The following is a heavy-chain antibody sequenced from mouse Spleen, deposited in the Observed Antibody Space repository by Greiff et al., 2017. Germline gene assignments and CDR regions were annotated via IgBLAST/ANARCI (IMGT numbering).Heavy chain of an antibody. CDR2: IDPSDSYT. V-gene: IGHV1-50*01. CDR1: GYTFTSYW. D-gene: IGHD1-2*01. J-gene: IGHJ4*01. Sequence: VQLQQPGAELVKPGASVKLSCKASGYTFTSYWMQWVKQRPGQGLEWIGEIDPSDSYTNYNQKFKGKATLTVDTSSSTAYMQLSSLTSEDSAVYYCARLIHYYGYVAMDYWGQGTSVTVSS. CDR3: ARLIHYYGYVAMDY.